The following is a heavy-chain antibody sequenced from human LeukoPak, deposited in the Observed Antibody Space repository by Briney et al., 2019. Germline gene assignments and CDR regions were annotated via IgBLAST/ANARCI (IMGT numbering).Heavy chain of an antibody. CDR1: GGSFSGYY. V-gene: IGHV4-34*01. Sequence: PSETLSLTCAVYGGSFSGYYWSWIRQPPGKGLEWIGEINHSGSTNYNPSLKSRVTISVDTSKNQFSLKLSSVTAADTAVYYCARGIWEMATIPYWYFDIWGRGTLVTVSS. CDR2: INHSGST. J-gene: IGHJ2*01. D-gene: IGHD5-24*01. CDR3: ARGIWEMATIPYWYFDI.